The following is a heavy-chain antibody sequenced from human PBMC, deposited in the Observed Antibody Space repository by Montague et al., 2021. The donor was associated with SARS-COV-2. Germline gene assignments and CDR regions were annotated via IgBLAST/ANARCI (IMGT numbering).Heavy chain of an antibody. CDR1: GFSFSSYE. D-gene: IGHD1-26*01. V-gene: IGHV3-48*03. CDR3: ARVFATVGAMDRNDY. J-gene: IGHJ4*02. Sequence: SLRLSWAASGFSFSSYEMNWVRQAPGKGLEWVSYISSSGSTIYYADSVKGRFTISRDNAKNSLYLQMNSLRAEDTAVYYCARVFATVGAMDRNDYWGQGTLVTVSS. CDR2: ISSSGSTI.